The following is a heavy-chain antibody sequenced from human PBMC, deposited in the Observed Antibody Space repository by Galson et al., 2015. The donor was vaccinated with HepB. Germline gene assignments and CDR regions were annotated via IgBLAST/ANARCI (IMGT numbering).Heavy chain of an antibody. CDR1: GFSLDTFG. Sequence: SLRLSCAASGFSLDTFGVHWVRQAPGKGLVWVAGISSDGSNKYYADSVKGRFTISRENSKNTMYLQMNSLRDGDTAVFYCAKARNDYFDDYGMDVWGQGTTVIVSS. CDR2: ISSDGSNK. D-gene: IGHD3-9*01. CDR3: AKARNDYFDDYGMDV. V-gene: IGHV3-30*18. J-gene: IGHJ6*02.